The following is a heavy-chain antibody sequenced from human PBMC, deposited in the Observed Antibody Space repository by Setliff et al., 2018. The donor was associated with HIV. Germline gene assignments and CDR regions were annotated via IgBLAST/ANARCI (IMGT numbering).Heavy chain of an antibody. CDR3: ARYAEVGTTYFDY. D-gene: IGHD1-26*01. J-gene: IGHJ4*02. V-gene: IGHV3-64*02. CDR2: ISSNGLST. Sequence: PGGSLSLSCAASGFTFSAYAMHWVRQAPGKGLEYVSAISSNGLSTYYADSVKGRFTISRDNSKSTLYLQMGSLRAEDMAVYYCARYAEVGTTYFDYWGQGILVTVSS. CDR1: GFTFSAYA.